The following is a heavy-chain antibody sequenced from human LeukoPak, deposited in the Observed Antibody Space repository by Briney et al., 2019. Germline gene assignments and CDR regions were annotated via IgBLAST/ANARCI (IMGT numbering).Heavy chain of an antibody. CDR1: GYTFTSYG. V-gene: IGHV1-18*01. Sequence: ASVKVSCKASGYTFTSYGISWVRQAPGQGLEWMGWISAYNGNTNYAQKLQGRVTMTTDTSTSTAYTELRSLRSDETAVYYCARVKFIVDYYDSSGYSWPNWFDPWGQGTLVTVSS. D-gene: IGHD3-22*01. CDR2: ISAYNGNT. CDR3: ARVKFIVDYYDSSGYSWPNWFDP. J-gene: IGHJ5*02.